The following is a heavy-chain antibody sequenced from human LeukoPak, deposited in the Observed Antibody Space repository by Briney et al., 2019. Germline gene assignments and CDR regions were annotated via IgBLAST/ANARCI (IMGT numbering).Heavy chain of an antibody. V-gene: IGHV4-39*01. Sequence: SETLSPTCTVSGGSISSSSYYWGWIRQPPGKGLEWIGSIYYSGSTYYNPSLKSRVTISVDTSKNQFSLKLSSVTAADTAVYYCARLQRITMIVVDPWGQGTLVTVSS. CDR2: IYYSGST. J-gene: IGHJ5*02. CDR3: ARLQRITMIVVDP. CDR1: GGSISSSSYY. D-gene: IGHD3-22*01.